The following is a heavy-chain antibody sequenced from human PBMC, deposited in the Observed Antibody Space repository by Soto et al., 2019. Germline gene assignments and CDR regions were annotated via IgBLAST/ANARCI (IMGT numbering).Heavy chain of an antibody. CDR2: IKSKTDGGTI. V-gene: IGHV3-15*01. CDR1: GFTFSNAW. Sequence: GGSLRLSCTASGFTFSNAWMNWVRQAPGKGLEWVGRIKSKTDGGTIDYAAPVKGRFTISRDDSKDTLYLQMNSLKTEDSAVYYCAKDPNFWSGLNRDGMDVWGQGTTVTVSS. CDR3: AKDPNFWSGLNRDGMDV. J-gene: IGHJ6*01. D-gene: IGHD3-3*01.